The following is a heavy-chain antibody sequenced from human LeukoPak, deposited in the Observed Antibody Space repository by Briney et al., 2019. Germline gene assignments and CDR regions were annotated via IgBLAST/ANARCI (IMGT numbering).Heavy chain of an antibody. CDR3: ARATPAYGGNPRWFDP. V-gene: IGHV5-51*01. CDR1: RYTFTTYW. Sequence: GESLKISCKDSRYTFTTYWITWVRQMPGKGLEWMGIIYPGDSNTRYSPSFQGHVTISADKSFSTAYPQWSSLKASDTAMYYCARATPAYGGNPRWFDPWGQGTLVTVSS. J-gene: IGHJ5*02. D-gene: IGHD4-23*01. CDR2: IYPGDSNT.